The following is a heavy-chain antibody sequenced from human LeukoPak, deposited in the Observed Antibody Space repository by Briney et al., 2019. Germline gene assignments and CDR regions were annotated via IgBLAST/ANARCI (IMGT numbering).Heavy chain of an antibody. V-gene: IGHV4-4*02. D-gene: IGHD1-26*01. CDR1: GGSITTTNY. CDR3: SRESGPYSPFGH. J-gene: IGHJ4*02. CDR2: ISLSGYT. Sequence: SETLSLTCGVSGGSITTTNYWSWVRQSPGRGLEWIGEISLSGYTGFNPSLRGRVTMSLDDSKNHLSLTLTSVTAADTAIYYCSRESGPYSPFGHWGQGILVTVTT.